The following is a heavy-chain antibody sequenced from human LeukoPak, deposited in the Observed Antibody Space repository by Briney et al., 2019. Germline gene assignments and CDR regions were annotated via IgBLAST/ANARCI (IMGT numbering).Heavy chain of an antibody. V-gene: IGHV1-2*02. J-gene: IGHJ4*02. Sequence: GASVKVSCKASGYTFTSYGISWVRQAPGQGLEWMGWINPNSGGTNYAQKFQGRVTMTRDTSISTAYMELSRLRSDDTAVYYCARLSGIAVAQTHDPFDYWGQGTLVTVSS. D-gene: IGHD6-19*01. CDR2: INPNSGGT. CDR3: ARLSGIAVAQTHDPFDY. CDR1: GYTFTSYG.